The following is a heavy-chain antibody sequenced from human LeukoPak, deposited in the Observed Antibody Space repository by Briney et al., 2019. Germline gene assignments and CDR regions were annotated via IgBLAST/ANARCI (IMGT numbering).Heavy chain of an antibody. CDR1: GFTFSTYT. CDR2: IATSSSTI. J-gene: IGHJ6*03. V-gene: IGHV3-48*01. D-gene: IGHD6-25*01. Sequence: PGGSLRLSCAASGFTFSTYTMNWVRQPPGKGLEWVSNIATSSSTIYYADSVKGRFTISRDNAKNSLYLQMNSLRADDTAVYYCARFAAGGSYHYYMDVWGKGTTVTVSS. CDR3: ARFAAGGSYHYYMDV.